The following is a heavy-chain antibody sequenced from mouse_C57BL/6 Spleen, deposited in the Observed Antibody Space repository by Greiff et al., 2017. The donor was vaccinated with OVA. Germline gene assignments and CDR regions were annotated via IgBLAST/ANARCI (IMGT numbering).Heavy chain of an antibody. CDR3: ARSVAY. V-gene: IGHV1-82*01. Sequence: VQLQQSGPELVKPGASVKISCKASGYAFSSSWMNWVKQRPGKGLEWIGRIYPGDGDTNYNGNFKGKATLTADKSSSTAYMQLSSLTSEDSAVYFCARSVAYWGQGTLVTVSA. J-gene: IGHJ3*01. CDR1: GYAFSSSW. CDR2: IYPGDGDT.